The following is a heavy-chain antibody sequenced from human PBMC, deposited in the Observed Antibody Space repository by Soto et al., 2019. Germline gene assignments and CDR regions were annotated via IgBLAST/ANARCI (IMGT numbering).Heavy chain of an antibody. D-gene: IGHD2-2*02. V-gene: IGHV3-15*07. CDR3: IQRRYRCSHY. CDR2: IKSKNDGGTL. Sequence: GGSLRLCCAASGFDFTTTWMNWFRLAPGKGLEWVARIKSKNDGGTLDYASPVKGRFTISRDDSKKTSYLQMNSLKTEDTAIYLFIQRRYRCSHYSGQG. CDR1: GFDFTTTW. J-gene: IGHJ4*02.